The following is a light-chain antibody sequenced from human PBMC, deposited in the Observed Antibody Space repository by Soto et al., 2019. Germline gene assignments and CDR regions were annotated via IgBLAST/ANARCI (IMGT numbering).Light chain of an antibody. J-gene: IGLJ3*02. CDR3: QSYDNSLSAWV. CDR2: GNI. CDR1: SSNIGLGFD. V-gene: IGLV1-40*01. Sequence: QLVLTQPPSVSGAPGQRVTISCIGSSSNIGLGFDVHWYQQLPGTAPKLLIYGNINRPSGVPDRFSGSQSGTSASLAITGLQAEDEADYYCQSYDNSLSAWVFGGGTKLTVL.